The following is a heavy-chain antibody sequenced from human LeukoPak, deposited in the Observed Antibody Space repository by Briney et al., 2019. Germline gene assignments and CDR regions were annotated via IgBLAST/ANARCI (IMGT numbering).Heavy chain of an antibody. CDR3: ASGYSYGYVTGY. D-gene: IGHD5-18*01. V-gene: IGHV4-34*01. CDR1: GGSFSGYY. J-gene: IGHJ4*02. CDR2: INHSGST. Sequence: SETLSLTCAVYGGSFSGYYWSWIRQPPGKGLEWIGEINHSGSTNYNPSLKSRVTISVDTSKNQFSLKLSSVTAADTAVYCCASGYSYGYVTGYWGQGTLVTVSS.